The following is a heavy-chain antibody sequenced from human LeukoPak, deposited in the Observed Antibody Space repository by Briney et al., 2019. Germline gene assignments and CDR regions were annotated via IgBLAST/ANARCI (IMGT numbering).Heavy chain of an antibody. Sequence: PGGSLRLSCAASGFTFSSYAMSWVRQAPGKGLEWVSAISGSGGSTYYADSVKGRFTISRDNSKNTLYLQMNSLRAEDTAVYYCAKSTDYYGSGTHDYWGRGTLVTVSS. CDR2: ISGSGGST. CDR1: GFTFSSYA. CDR3: AKSTDYYGSGTHDY. D-gene: IGHD3-10*01. J-gene: IGHJ4*02. V-gene: IGHV3-23*01.